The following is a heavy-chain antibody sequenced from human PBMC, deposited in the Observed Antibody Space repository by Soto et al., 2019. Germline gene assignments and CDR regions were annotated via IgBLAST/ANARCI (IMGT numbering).Heavy chain of an antibody. D-gene: IGHD2-15*01. CDR1: GYSFNSYD. J-gene: IGHJ5*02. V-gene: IGHV1-8*01. CDR3: ARVRGGDFTPPNWLDP. Sequence: ASVQVSCTASGYSFNSYDINWVRQATGQGLEWMGWMNPNSGNTGYAQKFQGRVTMTRNTSISTAYMELSSLRSEDTAVYYCARVRGGDFTPPNWLDPWAQGPLRTVSS. CDR2: MNPNSGNT.